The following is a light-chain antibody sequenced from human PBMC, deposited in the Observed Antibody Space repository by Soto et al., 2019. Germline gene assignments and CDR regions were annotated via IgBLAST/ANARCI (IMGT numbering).Light chain of an antibody. CDR1: QSVSSAY. J-gene: IGKJ2*01. CDR2: GAS. V-gene: IGKV3-20*01. Sequence: EIVLTQSPGTLSLSPGERATLSCRASQSVSSAYILWFQQKPGQAPRLLIYGASYRAAGIPDRFGGSGSGTDFTITISRLEHEDFAVYYCQQFGISPYTFGQGTKLEIK. CDR3: QQFGISPYT.